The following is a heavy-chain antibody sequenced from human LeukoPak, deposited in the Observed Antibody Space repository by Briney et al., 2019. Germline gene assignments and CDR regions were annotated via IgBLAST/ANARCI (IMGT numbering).Heavy chain of an antibody. Sequence: GGSLRLSCAASGFTFSSYWMSWVRQAPGKGLEWVANIKQDGSEKYYVDSVKGRFTISRDNAKISLYLQMNSLRAEDTAVYYCARDKIVGATHFDYWGQGTLVTVSS. CDR2: IKQDGSEK. D-gene: IGHD1-26*01. CDR3: ARDKIVGATHFDY. CDR1: GFTFSSYW. J-gene: IGHJ4*02. V-gene: IGHV3-7*01.